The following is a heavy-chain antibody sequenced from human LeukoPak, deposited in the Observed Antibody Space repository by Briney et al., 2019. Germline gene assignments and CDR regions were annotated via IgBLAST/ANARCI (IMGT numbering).Heavy chain of an antibody. CDR3: ARNVRYYYDSRSNRVGYFDY. V-gene: IGHV3-21*01. Sequence: GGSLRLSCAASGFTFSNYYMNWVRQAPGKGLEWVSSISSGSSYIYYADSLKGRFTISRDNAKNSLYLQMNSLRAEDTAVYYCARNVRYYYDSRSNRVGYFDYWGQGTLVTVSS. D-gene: IGHD3-22*01. J-gene: IGHJ4*02. CDR2: ISSGSSYI. CDR1: GFTFSNYY.